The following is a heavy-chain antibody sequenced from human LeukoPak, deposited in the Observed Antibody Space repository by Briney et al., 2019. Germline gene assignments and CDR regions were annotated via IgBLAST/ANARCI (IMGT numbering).Heavy chain of an antibody. CDR2: INHSGST. V-gene: IGHV4-34*01. D-gene: IGHD3-3*01. Sequence: SETLSLTCAVYGGSFSGYYWSWIRQPPGKGLEWIGEINHSGSTNYNPSLKSRVTISVDTSKNQFSLKLSPVTAADTAVYYCARAPYYDFWSGYFYYYYYYMDVWGKGTTVTVSS. CDR3: ARAPYYDFWSGYFYYYYYYMDV. CDR1: GGSFSGYY. J-gene: IGHJ6*03.